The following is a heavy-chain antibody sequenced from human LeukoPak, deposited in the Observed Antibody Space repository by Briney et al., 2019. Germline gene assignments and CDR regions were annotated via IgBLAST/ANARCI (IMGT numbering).Heavy chain of an antibody. CDR1: GYTFTGYY. D-gene: IGHD2-2*02. CDR3: ARDLVLLGYCSSTSCYTGGY. V-gene: IGHV1-2*02. Sequence: ASXXVSCKASGYTFTGYYMHWVRQAPGQGLEWMGWINPNSGGTNYAQKFQGRVTMTRDTSISTAYMELSRLRSDDTAVYYCARDLVLLGYCSSTSCYTGGYWGQGTLVTVSS. CDR2: INPNSGGT. J-gene: IGHJ4*02.